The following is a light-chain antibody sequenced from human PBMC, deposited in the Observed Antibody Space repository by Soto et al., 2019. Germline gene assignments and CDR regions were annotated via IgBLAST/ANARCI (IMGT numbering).Light chain of an antibody. Sequence: EIVLTQSPGLSLSPGERATLSCRASRSVTSNYLAWYQQKVGQTPRLLIYGATSRATGIPDRFSGSGSVTDFTLTIDRLEPEDFAVYYCHQYSGSPRTFGQGTKVEI. CDR1: RSVTSNY. CDR3: HQYSGSPRT. V-gene: IGKV3-20*01. CDR2: GAT. J-gene: IGKJ1*01.